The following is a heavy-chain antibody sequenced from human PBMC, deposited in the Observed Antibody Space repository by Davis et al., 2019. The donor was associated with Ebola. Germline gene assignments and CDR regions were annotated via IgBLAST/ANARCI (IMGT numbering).Heavy chain of an antibody. CDR1: GFTFSSYS. D-gene: IGHD1-1*01. V-gene: IGHV3-21*01. CDR3: ARVEMETTTGRYYYHGMDV. Sequence: GESLKISCAASGFTFSSYSINWVRQAPGKGLEWVSSFSSSNTYKYYADSVRGRFTISRDNAKNSLYLQMNSLRAEETAVYYLARVEMETTTGRYYYHGMDVWGQGTTVTVSS. J-gene: IGHJ6*02. CDR2: FSSSNTYK.